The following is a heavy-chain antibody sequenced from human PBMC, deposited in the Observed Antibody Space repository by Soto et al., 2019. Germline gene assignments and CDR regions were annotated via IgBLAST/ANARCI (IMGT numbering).Heavy chain of an antibody. V-gene: IGHV4-59*01. J-gene: IGHJ4*02. CDR2: IYYSGST. CDR3: ASTVTTSTFDH. CDR1: GASISSYY. D-gene: IGHD4-17*01. Sequence: PSETLSLTCTVSGASISSYYWSWVRQPPGKGLEWIGYIYYSGSTNYNPSLKSRVTISVDTSKNQFSLKLSSVTAADTAMYYCASTVTTSTFDHWGQGTLVTVSS.